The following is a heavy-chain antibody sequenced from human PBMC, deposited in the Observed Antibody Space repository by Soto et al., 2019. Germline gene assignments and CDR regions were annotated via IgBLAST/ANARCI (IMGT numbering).Heavy chain of an antibody. J-gene: IGHJ4*02. V-gene: IGHV1-3*01. Sequence: ASVKVSCKASGYTFTGYAIHWVRQAPGQRLEWMGWINGGNGDTKYSQKFQGRVTITRDTSASTAYMELTSLGSEDTALYHCARGYCSSTSCQYYFDYWGQGTPVTVSS. D-gene: IGHD2-2*01. CDR3: ARGYCSSTSCQYYFDY. CDR2: INGGNGDT. CDR1: GYTFTGYA.